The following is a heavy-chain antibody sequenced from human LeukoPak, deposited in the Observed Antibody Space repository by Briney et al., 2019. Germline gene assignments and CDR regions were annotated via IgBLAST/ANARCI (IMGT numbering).Heavy chain of an antibody. D-gene: IGHD3-3*01. Sequence: GESLRISCKGSGYTFSSYWIGWVRQMPGKGLEWMGIIYPGDSDTRYSPSLQGQVTISVDTSIGTAYLQWSSPKASDTAIYYCARQNDFRLDYWGQGTQVTVSS. CDR2: IYPGDSDT. J-gene: IGHJ4*02. V-gene: IGHV5-51*01. CDR3: ARQNDFRLDY. CDR1: GYTFSSYW.